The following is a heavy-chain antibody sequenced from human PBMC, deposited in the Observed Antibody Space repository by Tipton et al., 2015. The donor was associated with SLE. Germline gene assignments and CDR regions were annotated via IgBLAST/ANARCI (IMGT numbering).Heavy chain of an antibody. CDR1: GGSISSGSYY. D-gene: IGHD6-13*01. CDR2: IYTSGST. J-gene: IGHJ4*02. CDR3: ARERLYSSSWFSD. Sequence: TLSLTCTVSGGSISSGSYYWNWIRQPAGKGLEWIGRIYTSGSTNYNPSLKSRVTISVDTSKNQFSLKPSSVTAADTAVYYCARERLYSSSWFSDWGQGTLVTVSS. V-gene: IGHV4-61*02.